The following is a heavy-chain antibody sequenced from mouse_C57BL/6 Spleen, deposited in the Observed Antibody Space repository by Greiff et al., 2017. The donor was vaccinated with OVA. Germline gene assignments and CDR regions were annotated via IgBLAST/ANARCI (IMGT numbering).Heavy chain of an antibody. CDR2: ISSGSSTI. V-gene: IGHV5-17*01. CDR1: GFTFSDYG. Sequence: EVKLMESGGGLVKPGGSLKLSCAASGFTFSDYGMHWVRQAPEKGLEWVAYISSGSSTIYYADTVKGRFTISRDNAKNTLFLQMTSLRSEDTAMYYCAVTGTLDYWGQGTTLTVSS. D-gene: IGHD4-1*01. J-gene: IGHJ2*01. CDR3: AVTGTLDY.